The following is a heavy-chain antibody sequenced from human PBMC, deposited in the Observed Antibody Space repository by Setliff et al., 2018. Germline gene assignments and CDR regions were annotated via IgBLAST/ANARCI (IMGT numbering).Heavy chain of an antibody. CDR1: GFTFGDYA. J-gene: IGHJ4*02. D-gene: IGHD6-19*01. Sequence: GGSLRLSCTASGFTFGDYAMSWVRQAPGKGLEWVGFIRSKAYGGTTEYAASVKGRFTISRNDSKSIAYLQMNSLKTEDTAVYYCTRASSIAVAGSSIWGQGTLVTVSS. CDR2: IRSKAYGGTT. V-gene: IGHV3-49*04. CDR3: TRASSIAVAGSSI.